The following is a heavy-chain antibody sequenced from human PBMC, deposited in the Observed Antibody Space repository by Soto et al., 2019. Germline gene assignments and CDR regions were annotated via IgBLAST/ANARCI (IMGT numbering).Heavy chain of an antibody. CDR3: ARLFYPYQEYSSSSAPLSEYYFDY. D-gene: IGHD6-6*01. CDR1: GGSISSYY. CDR2: IYYSGST. Sequence: NPSETLSLTCTVSGGSISSYYWSWIRQPPGKGLEWIGYIYYSGSTNYNPSLKSRVTISVDTSKNQFSLKLSSVTAADTAVYYCARLFYPYQEYSSSSAPLSEYYFDYWGQGTLVTVSS. V-gene: IGHV4-59*01. J-gene: IGHJ4*02.